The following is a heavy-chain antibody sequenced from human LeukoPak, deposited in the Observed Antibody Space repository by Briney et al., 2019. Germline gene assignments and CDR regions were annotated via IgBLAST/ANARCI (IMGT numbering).Heavy chain of an antibody. J-gene: IGHJ4*02. CDR1: GGTFCSYA. Sequence: SVKVSCKASGGTFCSYAISWVRQAPGQGLEWMGGIIPIFGTANYAQKFQGRVTITADKSTSTAYMELSSLRSEDTAVYYCARGAALQLWFSYWGQGTLVTVSS. CDR3: ARGAALQLWFSY. CDR2: IIPIFGTA. V-gene: IGHV1-69*06. D-gene: IGHD5-18*01.